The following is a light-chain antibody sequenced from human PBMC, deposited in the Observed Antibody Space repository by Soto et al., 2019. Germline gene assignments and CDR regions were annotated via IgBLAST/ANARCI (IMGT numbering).Light chain of an antibody. V-gene: IGKV3-15*01. CDR3: QQYGSSPPIT. Sequence: EIVMTQSPATLSVSPGERATLSCRASENIYTNLAWYQQKPGQAPRLLFYGASTRATGLPARFSGSGSGTDFTLTISRLEPEDFAVYYCQQYGSSPPITFGQGTRLEIK. J-gene: IGKJ5*01. CDR2: GAS. CDR1: ENIYTN.